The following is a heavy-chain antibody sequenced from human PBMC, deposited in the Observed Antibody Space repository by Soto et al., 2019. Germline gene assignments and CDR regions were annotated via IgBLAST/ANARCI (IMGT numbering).Heavy chain of an antibody. CDR2: IYYSGST. D-gene: IGHD2-2*01. Sequence: SETLSLTCTVSGGSISSYYWSWIRQPPGKGLEWIGYIYYSGSTNYNPSLKSRVTISVDTSKNQFSLKLSSVTAADTAVYYCARARGYCSSTSCPLGAFDIWGQGTMVTVSS. CDR3: ARARGYCSSTSCPLGAFDI. V-gene: IGHV4-59*01. CDR1: GGSISSYY. J-gene: IGHJ3*02.